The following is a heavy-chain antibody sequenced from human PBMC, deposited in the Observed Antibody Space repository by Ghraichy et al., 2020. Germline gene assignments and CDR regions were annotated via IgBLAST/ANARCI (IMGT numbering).Heavy chain of an antibody. Sequence: GGSLRLSCVASGFMFDDYTMNWVRQAPGKGLEWVSSISAGSGVIYYAHSVRGRFTPSRDNAKNSLYLQMNALRVEDTAVYYCARDSVPASIPDGVDGWGQGTTVIVSS. CDR2: ISAGSGVI. CDR3: ARDSVPASIPDGVDG. V-gene: IGHV3-21*01. J-gene: IGHJ6*02. D-gene: IGHD2-2*02. CDR1: GFMFDDYT.